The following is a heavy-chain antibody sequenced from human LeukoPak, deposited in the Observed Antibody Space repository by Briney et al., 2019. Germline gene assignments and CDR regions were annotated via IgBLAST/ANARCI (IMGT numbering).Heavy chain of an antibody. CDR1: GFTFSSYW. Sequence: GGSLRLSCAASGFTFSSYWMSWVRQAPGKGLEWVANIKQDGSEKYYVDSVKGRFTISRDNAKNSLYLQMNSLRAEDTAVYYCARESGSGWYKWFDPWGQGTLVTVSS. V-gene: IGHV3-7*01. D-gene: IGHD6-19*01. CDR3: ARESGSGWYKWFDP. J-gene: IGHJ5*02. CDR2: IKQDGSEK.